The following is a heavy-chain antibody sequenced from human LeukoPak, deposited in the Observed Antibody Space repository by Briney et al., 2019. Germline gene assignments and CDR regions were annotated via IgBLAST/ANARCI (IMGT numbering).Heavy chain of an antibody. V-gene: IGHV3-7*01. J-gene: IGHJ4*02. Sequence: GGSLRLSCAASGFTFSSYWMSWVRQAPGKGLEWVANIKQDGSEKYYVDSVKGRFTISRDNAKNSLYLQMNSLRAEDTAVYYCARDRLHYGEYEKTFDYWGQGTLVTVSS. CDR1: GFTFSSYW. CDR2: IKQDGSEK. CDR3: ARDRLHYGEYEKTFDY. D-gene: IGHD4-17*01.